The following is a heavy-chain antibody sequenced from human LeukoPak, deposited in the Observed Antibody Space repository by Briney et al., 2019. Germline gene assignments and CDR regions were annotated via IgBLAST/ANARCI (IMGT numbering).Heavy chain of an antibody. CDR2: FDPEDGET. D-gene: IGHD2-2*01. CDR1: GYTLTELS. CDR3: ATDRRKKGGVVPAAYFDY. J-gene: IGHJ4*02. V-gene: IGHV1-24*01. Sequence: ASVKVSCKVSGYTLTELSMHWVRQAPGKGLEWMGGFDPEDGETIYAQKFQGRVTMTEDTSTDTAYMELSSLRSEDTAVYYCATDRRKKGGVVPAAYFDYWGQGTLVTVSS.